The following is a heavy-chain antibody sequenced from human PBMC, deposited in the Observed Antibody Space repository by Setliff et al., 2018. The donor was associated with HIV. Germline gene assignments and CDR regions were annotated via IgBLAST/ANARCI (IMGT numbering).Heavy chain of an antibody. J-gene: IGHJ4*02. CDR1: GASISSSSYY. CDR3: ARALAVTHWGYFDY. Sequence: SETLSLTCSVSGASISSSSYYWGWLRQPPGKGLEWIGTIYYGGSTYYDESLKSRVTISLDTSKNQFSLKLKSVTATDTAVYYCARALAVTHWGYFDYWGQGTLVTV. CDR2: IYYGGST. V-gene: IGHV4-39*01. D-gene: IGHD7-27*01.